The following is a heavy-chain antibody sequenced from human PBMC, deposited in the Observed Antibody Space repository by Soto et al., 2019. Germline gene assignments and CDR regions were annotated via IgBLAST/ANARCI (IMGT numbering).Heavy chain of an antibody. J-gene: IGHJ4*02. V-gene: IGHV3-21*01. CDR2: ISSSSRYI. CDR1: GFTFSSNA. D-gene: IGHD2-15*01. Sequence: EVQLVESGGGLVKPGGSLRLSCEASGFTFSSNAMNWVRQAPGKGLEWVSSISSSSRYIYYADSVKGRFTTSRDNAKESRYRQMNSLRAEDTAVYYCERVVGHCSGGSCSGYWGQGTLVTVSS. CDR3: ERVVGHCSGGSCSGY.